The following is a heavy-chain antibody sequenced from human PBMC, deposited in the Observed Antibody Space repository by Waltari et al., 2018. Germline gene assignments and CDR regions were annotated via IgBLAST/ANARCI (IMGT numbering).Heavy chain of an antibody. Sequence: QVQLQESGPGLVKPSETLSLTCAVSGYSISSGYYWGWIRQPPGKGLEWSGSIYHSGSTYYNPSLKSRVTISVDTSKNQFSLKLSSVTAADTAVYYCASLIVVVPAAIGAFDIWGQGTMVTVSS. V-gene: IGHV4-38-2*01. J-gene: IGHJ3*02. CDR1: GYSISSGYY. CDR3: ASLIVVVPAAIGAFDI. D-gene: IGHD2-2*01. CDR2: IYHSGST.